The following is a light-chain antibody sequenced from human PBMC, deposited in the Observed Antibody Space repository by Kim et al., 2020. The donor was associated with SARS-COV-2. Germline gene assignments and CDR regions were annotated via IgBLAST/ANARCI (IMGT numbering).Light chain of an antibody. CDR1: SSNIGSNY. CDR3: AAWDDSLSGSWV. CDR2: RNN. J-gene: IGLJ3*02. V-gene: IGLV1-47*01. Sequence: QRVTISCSGSSSNIGSNYVYWYQQLPGTAPKLLIYRNNQRPSGVPDRFSGSKSSTSASLAISGLRSEDEADYYCAAWDDSLSGSWVFGGGTQLTVL.